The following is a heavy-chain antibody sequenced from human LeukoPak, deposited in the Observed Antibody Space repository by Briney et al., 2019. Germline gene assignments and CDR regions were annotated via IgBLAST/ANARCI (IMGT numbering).Heavy chain of an antibody. D-gene: IGHD3-16*01. CDR3: ARGLGSGYTFSYYYYGMDV. CDR1: GGSISSYY. V-gene: IGHV4-59*12. J-gene: IGHJ6*02. Sequence: PSETLPTCTVSGGSISSYYWSWIRQPPGKGLEWIGYIYYSGSTYYNPSLKSRVTISVDTSKNQFSLKLSSVTAADTAVYYCARGLGSGYTFSYYYYGMDVWGQGTTVTVSS. CDR2: IYYSGST.